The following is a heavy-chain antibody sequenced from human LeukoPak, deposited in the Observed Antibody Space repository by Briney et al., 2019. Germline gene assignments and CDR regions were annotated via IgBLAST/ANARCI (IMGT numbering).Heavy chain of an antibody. D-gene: IGHD6-19*01. Sequence: PSETLSLTCAVYGGSFSGYYWSWIRQPPGKGLEWIGEINHSGSTNYNPSLKSRVTISVDTSKNQFSLKLSSVTAAHTAVYYCARVSPYSSGWWLRGGMDVWGKGTTVTVSS. CDR3: ARVSPYSSGWWLRGGMDV. V-gene: IGHV4-34*01. J-gene: IGHJ6*04. CDR1: GGSFSGYY. CDR2: INHSGST.